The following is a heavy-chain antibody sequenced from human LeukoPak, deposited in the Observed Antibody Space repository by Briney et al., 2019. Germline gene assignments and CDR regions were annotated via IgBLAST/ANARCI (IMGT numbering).Heavy chain of an antibody. CDR2: ISSSSSYI. Sequence: WGALRLSCAASGFTFSSYSMNWVRQAPGKGLEWVSSISSSSSYIYYADSVKGRFTISRDNAKNSLYLQMNSLRAEDTAVYYCAREEVLGTLEWSSDAFDIWGQGTMVTISS. D-gene: IGHD3-3*01. CDR1: GFTFSSYS. CDR3: AREEVLGTLEWSSDAFDI. J-gene: IGHJ3*02. V-gene: IGHV3-21*01.